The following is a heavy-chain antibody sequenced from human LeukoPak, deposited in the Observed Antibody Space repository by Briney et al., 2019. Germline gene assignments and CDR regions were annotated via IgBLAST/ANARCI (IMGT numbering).Heavy chain of an antibody. D-gene: IGHD5-18*01. CDR1: GGSISSYY. J-gene: IGHJ3*02. CDR3: AREGEIQLWLQQYAFDI. CDR2: IYTSGST. V-gene: IGHV4-4*07. Sequence: SETLSLTCTVSGGSISSYYWSWIRQPAGKGLEWIGRIYTSGSTNYNPSLKSRVTMSVDTSKNQFSLKLSSVTAADTAVYYCAREGEIQLWLQQYAFDIWGQGTMVTVSS.